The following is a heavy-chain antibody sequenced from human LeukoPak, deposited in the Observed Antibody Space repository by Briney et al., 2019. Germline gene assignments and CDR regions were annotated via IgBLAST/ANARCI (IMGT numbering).Heavy chain of an antibody. Sequence: ASVKVSCKASGYTFTNYGLIWVRQAPGQGLEWMGWISTDNGNTNSVQKLRGRVTLTTDTSTTTAYMELRSLRSDDTAVYYCARGDDAFDFWGQGTMVTVSS. CDR3: ARGDDAFDF. CDR2: ISTDNGNT. CDR1: GYTFTNYG. V-gene: IGHV1-18*01. J-gene: IGHJ3*01.